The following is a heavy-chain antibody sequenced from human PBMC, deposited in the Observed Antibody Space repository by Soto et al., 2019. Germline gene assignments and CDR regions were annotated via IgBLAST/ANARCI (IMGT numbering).Heavy chain of an antibody. CDR1: GFSFSSSY. CDR2: MRQDGSET. CDR3: ASGAWLDY. Sequence: PGGPLRLSCAASGFSFSSSYMSWVRQAPGKGLEWVANMRQDGSETNYVDSVKGRFTISRDNAKNLLFLQMNSLRAEDTAVYYCASGAWLDYWGQGTLVTVSX. D-gene: IGHD2-21*02. V-gene: IGHV3-7*01. J-gene: IGHJ4*02.